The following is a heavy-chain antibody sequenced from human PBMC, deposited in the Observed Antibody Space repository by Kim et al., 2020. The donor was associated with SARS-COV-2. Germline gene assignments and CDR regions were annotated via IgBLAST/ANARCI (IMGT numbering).Heavy chain of an antibody. D-gene: IGHD3-16*02. J-gene: IGHJ6*01. CDR3: ARERITFGGVIAHYYYYYG. Sequence: SETLSLTCAVYGGSFSGYSWSWIRQPPGKGLEWIGEINHSGSTNYNPSLKSRVTISVDTSKNQFSLKLSSVTAADTAVYYCARERITFGGVIAHYYYYYG. V-gene: IGHV4-34*01. CDR2: INHSGST. CDR1: GGSFSGYS.